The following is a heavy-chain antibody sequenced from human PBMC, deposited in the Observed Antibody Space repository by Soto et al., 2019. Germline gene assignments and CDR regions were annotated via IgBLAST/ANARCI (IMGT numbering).Heavy chain of an antibody. V-gene: IGHV1-18*01. D-gene: IGHD3-10*01. CDR2: IRTSNGNT. CDR3: SRGAFGEVSFDY. Sequence: QVQLVQSGGEVKKPGASVKVSCKASGSTFTIYGISWVRQAPGQGLEWMGWIRTSNGNTNYAKYLQGRVTMTTHTCTSTVYMELRSLRSDDTALYCCSRGAFGEVSFDYWGQGAQVTVSS. CDR1: GSTFTIYG. J-gene: IGHJ4*02.